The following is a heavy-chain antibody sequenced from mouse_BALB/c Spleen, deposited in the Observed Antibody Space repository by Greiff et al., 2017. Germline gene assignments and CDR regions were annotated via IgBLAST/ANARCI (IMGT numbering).Heavy chain of an antibody. CDR2: ISYSGST. V-gene: IGHV3-8*02. J-gene: IGHJ2*01. CDR1: GDSITSGY. Sequence: EVKLQQSGPSLVKPSQTLSLTCSVTGDSITSGYWNWIRKFPGNKLEYMGYISYSGSTYYNPSLKSRISITRDTSKNQYYLQLNSVTTEDTATYYCARNYRYDAYLDYWGQGTTLTVSS. CDR3: ARNYRYDAYLDY. D-gene: IGHD2-14*01.